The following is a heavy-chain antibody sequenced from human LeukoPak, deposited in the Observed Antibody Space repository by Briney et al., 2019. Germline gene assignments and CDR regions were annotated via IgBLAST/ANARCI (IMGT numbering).Heavy chain of an antibody. V-gene: IGHV3-30*18. J-gene: IGHJ4*02. CDR2: ISYDGSDK. D-gene: IGHD3-3*01. CDR1: GFTFSSYG. CDR3: AKARFLEWLPPTFDH. Sequence: GGSLRLSCAASGFTFSSYGMHWVRQAPGKGLEWVAVISYDGSDKYYADSVKGRFTISRDNSKNTLYLQMNSLRAEDTAVYYCAKARFLEWLPPTFDHWGQGTLVTVSS.